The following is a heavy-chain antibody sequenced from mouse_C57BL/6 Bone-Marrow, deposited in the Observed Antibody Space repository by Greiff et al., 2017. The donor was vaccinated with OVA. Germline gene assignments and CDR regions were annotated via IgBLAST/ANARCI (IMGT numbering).Heavy chain of an antibody. V-gene: IGHV1-50*01. CDR2: IDPSDSYT. CDR1: GYTFTSYW. Sequence: QVQLQQPGAELVKPGASVKLSCKASGYTFTSYWMQWVKQRPGQGLEWIGEIDPSDSYTNYNQKFKCKATLTVDTSSSTAYMQLSSLTSEDSAVYDCARPSSYWYYFDYWGQGTTLTVSS. CDR3: ARPSSYWYYFDY. J-gene: IGHJ2*01. D-gene: IGHD1-1*01.